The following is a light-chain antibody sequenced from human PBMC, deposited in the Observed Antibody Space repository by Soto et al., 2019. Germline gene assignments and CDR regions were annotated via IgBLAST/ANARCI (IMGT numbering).Light chain of an antibody. CDR3: LQYNTFPWT. CDR2: AAS. V-gene: IGKV1-17*01. J-gene: IGKJ1*01. Sequence: DIQMTQSPSSLSASVGDRVTITCRASQAIRNDLGWYQQKPGKAPMRLIYAASSLQSWFPSRFPGSGSGTDFTLTVSSLQPEDCATYYCLQYNTFPWTFGKGTRVEIK. CDR1: QAIRND.